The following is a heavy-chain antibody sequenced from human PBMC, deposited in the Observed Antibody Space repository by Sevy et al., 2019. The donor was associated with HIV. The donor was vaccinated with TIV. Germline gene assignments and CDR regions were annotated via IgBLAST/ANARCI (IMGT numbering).Heavy chain of an antibody. J-gene: IGHJ6*02. CDR1: GFTFSIYA. V-gene: IGHV3-23*03. CDR2: IYSGEYT. D-gene: IGHD1-26*01. Sequence: GGSLRLSCAASGFTFSIYAMSWVRQAPGKGLEWVSVIYSGEYTYYADSVKGRFTISRDISKNTLNLEMNNLRAEDTAIYYCATTSTPLYYYALDVWGQGTTVTVSS. CDR3: ATTSTPLYYYALDV.